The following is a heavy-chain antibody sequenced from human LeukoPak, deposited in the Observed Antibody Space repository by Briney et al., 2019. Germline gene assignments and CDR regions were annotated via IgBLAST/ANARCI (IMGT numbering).Heavy chain of an antibody. V-gene: IGHV3-21*01. J-gene: IGHJ2*01. CDR3: ARDAYCSTTSCKEYFDL. Sequence: AGSLRLSCAASGFTFSSYSMTWVRQAPGKGLEWVSSISSSSSYIYYADSVKGRFTISRDNAKNSLYLQMNSLRAEDTAVYYCARDAYCSTTSCKEYFDLWGRGTLVTVSS. CDR2: ISSSSSYI. D-gene: IGHD2-2*01. CDR1: GFTFSSYS.